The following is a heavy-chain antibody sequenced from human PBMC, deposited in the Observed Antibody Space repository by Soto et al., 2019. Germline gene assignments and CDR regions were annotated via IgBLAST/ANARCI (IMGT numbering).Heavy chain of an antibody. Sequence: QITLKESGPTLVTPTQTLTLTCTFSGFSLSTSAVGVGWIRQPPGKALEWFAFIYWDDDKQYSPTLKSRLTITKDTSKNQVVLTMTDMDPVDTATYYCAHSSGWLFDYWGQGTLVTVSS. V-gene: IGHV2-5*02. CDR2: IYWDDDK. D-gene: IGHD6-19*01. CDR3: AHSSGWLFDY. J-gene: IGHJ4*02. CDR1: GFSLSTSAVG.